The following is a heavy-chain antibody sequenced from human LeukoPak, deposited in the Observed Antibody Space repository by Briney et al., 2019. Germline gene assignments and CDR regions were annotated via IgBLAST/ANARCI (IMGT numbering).Heavy chain of an antibody. CDR2: IKQDGSEK. CDR3: ARAKWAGTTDNWFDP. CDR1: GFTSSSYW. Sequence: PGGSLRPSCAASGFTSSSYWMSWVRQAPGKGLEWVANIKQDGSEKYYVDSVKGRFTISRDNAKNSLYLQMNSLRAEDTAVYYCARAKWAGTTDNWFDPWGQGTLVIVSS. J-gene: IGHJ5*02. D-gene: IGHD1-1*01. V-gene: IGHV3-7*01.